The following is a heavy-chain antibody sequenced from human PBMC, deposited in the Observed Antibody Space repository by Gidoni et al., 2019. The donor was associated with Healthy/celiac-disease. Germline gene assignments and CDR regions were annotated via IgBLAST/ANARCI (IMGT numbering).Heavy chain of an antibody. CDR2: IYNSGST. D-gene: IGHD3-22*01. CDR1: GYSISSGYY. J-gene: IGHJ5*02. Sequence: QVQLQESGPGLVKPSETLSLTCAVSGYSISSGYYWGWIRQPPGKGLEWIGSIYNSGSTYYNPSLKSRVTISVDTSKNQFSLKLSSVTAADTAVYYCARASPLYYYDSSGYPRGYNWFDPWGQGTLVTVSS. CDR3: ARASPLYYYDSSGYPRGYNWFDP. V-gene: IGHV4-38-2*01.